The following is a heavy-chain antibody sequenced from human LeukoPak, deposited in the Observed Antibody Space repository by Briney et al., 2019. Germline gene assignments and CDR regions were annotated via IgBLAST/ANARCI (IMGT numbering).Heavy chain of an antibody. J-gene: IGHJ4*02. D-gene: IGHD3-10*01. CDR1: GGTFSSYA. CDR3: ARDLRGLYGLDY. V-gene: IGHV1-69*01. CDR2: IIPIFGTA. Sequence: GASVKVSCKASGGTFSSYAISWVLQAPGQGLEWMGGIIPIFGTANYAQKFQGRVTITADESTSTAYMELSSLRSEDTAVYYCARDLRGLYGLDYWGQGTLVTVSS.